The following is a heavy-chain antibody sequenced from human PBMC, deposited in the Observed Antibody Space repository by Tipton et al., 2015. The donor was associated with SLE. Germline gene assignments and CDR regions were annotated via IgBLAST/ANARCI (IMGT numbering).Heavy chain of an antibody. D-gene: IGHD3-10*01. J-gene: IGHJ4*02. CDR2: ISGSGGNT. Sequence: SLRLSCAASGFTFSSYAMSLVRQAPGKGLEWVSAISGSGGNTYYADSVKGRFTISRGNSKNTLYLQMNGLRAEDTAVYYCAKDMEYYGDYWGQGTPDT. CDR1: GFTFSSYA. V-gene: IGHV3-23*01. CDR3: AKDMEYYGDY.